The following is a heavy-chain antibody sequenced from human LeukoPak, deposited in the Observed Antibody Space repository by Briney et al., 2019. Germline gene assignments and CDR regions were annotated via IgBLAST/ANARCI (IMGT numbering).Heavy chain of an antibody. Sequence: PSETLSLTCTVSGGSISPYYWSWIRQPPGKGLEWLGYISYSGSTDCNPSLKSRVTISVDTSKNQFSLKLNSVTAADTAVYYCTRDRRDGYNYVDYWGQGTLVTVSS. CDR3: TRDRRDGYNYVDY. CDR2: ISYSGST. CDR1: GGSISPYY. V-gene: IGHV4-59*01. J-gene: IGHJ4*02. D-gene: IGHD5-24*01.